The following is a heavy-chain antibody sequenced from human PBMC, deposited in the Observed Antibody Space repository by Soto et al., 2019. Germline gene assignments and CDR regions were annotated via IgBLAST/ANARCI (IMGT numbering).Heavy chain of an antibody. V-gene: IGHV1-46*01. Sequence: GASVKVSCKASGYTFTNYYMHWVRQAPGQGLEWMGIINSGGGSATYAQKFLGRVTLTRDTSASTAYMELSSLRSEDTAVYYCARSIVVVTALDYWGQGTLVTVSS. J-gene: IGHJ4*02. CDR2: INSGGGSA. CDR1: GYTFTNYY. D-gene: IGHD2-21*02. CDR3: ARSIVVVTALDY.